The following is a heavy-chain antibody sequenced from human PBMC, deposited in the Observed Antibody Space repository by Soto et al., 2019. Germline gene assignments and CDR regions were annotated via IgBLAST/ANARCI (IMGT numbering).Heavy chain of an antibody. Sequence: EVQLLESGGGLVQPGGSLRLSCAASGFTFGSFGMGWVRQVPGKGLEWVSAISGSGGSTYYADSVMGRFTISRDNSKNTLYLQMNSLRAEDTAVYYCAKEAATTWYYYMDVWGKGTTVTVSS. CDR3: AKEAATTWYYYMDV. CDR2: ISGSGGST. J-gene: IGHJ6*03. D-gene: IGHD6-25*01. V-gene: IGHV3-23*01. CDR1: GFTFGSFG.